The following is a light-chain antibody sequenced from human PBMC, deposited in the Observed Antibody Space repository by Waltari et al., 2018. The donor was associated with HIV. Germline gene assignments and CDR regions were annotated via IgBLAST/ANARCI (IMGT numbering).Light chain of an antibody. CDR2: ATS. CDR3: LQDYNYPFT. V-gene: IGKV1-6*01. J-gene: IGKJ4*01. CDR1: QGIRND. Sequence: AIQMTQSPPSLAASVGDRVTLPCRASQGIRNDLGWYQQKPGKAPKLLIYATSNLQSGVPSRFSGSGSDTDFTLTISSLQPEDFATYYCLQDYNYPFTFGGGTMVEI.